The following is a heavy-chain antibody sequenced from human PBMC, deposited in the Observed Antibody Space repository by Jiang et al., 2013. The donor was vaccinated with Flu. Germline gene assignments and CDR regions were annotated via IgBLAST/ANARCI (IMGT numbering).Heavy chain of an antibody. D-gene: IGHD6-19*01. J-gene: IGHJ3*01. CDR3: ARDTLQSTVATYEPLDF. Sequence: ISWVRQAPGQGLEWMGRIIPIIDVTNYAEKFLGRVRLTTDKSTTTVYMEMSNLRSDDTAVYYCARDTLQSTVATYEPLDFWGQGTLVTVSS. CDR2: IIPIIDVT. V-gene: IGHV1-69*04.